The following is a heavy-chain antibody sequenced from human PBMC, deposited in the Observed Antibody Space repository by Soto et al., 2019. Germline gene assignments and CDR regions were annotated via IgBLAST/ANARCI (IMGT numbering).Heavy chain of an antibody. CDR3: ARRARPDFYYMDV. J-gene: IGHJ6*03. CDR1: GFTLSGYA. V-gene: IGHV3-64*01. CDR2: ISSNGVGT. D-gene: IGHD6-6*01. Sequence: EVQLAESGGGLAQPGGYLRLSCAASGFTLSGYAMDWVRQAPGKGLEYVSGISSNGVGTYYANSVQGRFTISRDNSKSTVYRQMGSLRREGMAVYYCARRARPDFYYMDVWGKGTTVTVSS.